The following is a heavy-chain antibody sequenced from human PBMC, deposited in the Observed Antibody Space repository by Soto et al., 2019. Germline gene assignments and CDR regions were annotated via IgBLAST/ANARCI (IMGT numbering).Heavy chain of an antibody. V-gene: IGHV4-59*08. Sequence: PSETLSLTCTVSGGSIGNSYWSWIRQSPGKELEWIGYIYYSGSSNYNPSLKSRVSISVDTSKNQFSLRLSSVTAADTAVYYCARHSSSWPIFDYWGQGTLVTVSS. J-gene: IGHJ4*02. D-gene: IGHD6-13*01. CDR2: IYYSGSS. CDR3: ARHSSSWPIFDY. CDR1: GGSIGNSY.